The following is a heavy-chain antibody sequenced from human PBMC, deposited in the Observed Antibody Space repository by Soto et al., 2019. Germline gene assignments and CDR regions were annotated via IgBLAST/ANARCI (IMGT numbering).Heavy chain of an antibody. CDR3: ARNYYDSSGYQVYFQH. CDR2: ISYDGSNK. Sequence: QVQLVESGGGVVQPGRSLRLSCAASGFTFSSYAMHWVRQAPGKGLEWVAVISYDGSNKYYADSVKGRFTISRDNSKNTLYLQMNSLRAEDTAVYYCARNYYDSSGYQVYFQHWGQGTLVTVSS. V-gene: IGHV3-30-3*01. CDR1: GFTFSSYA. J-gene: IGHJ1*01. D-gene: IGHD3-22*01.